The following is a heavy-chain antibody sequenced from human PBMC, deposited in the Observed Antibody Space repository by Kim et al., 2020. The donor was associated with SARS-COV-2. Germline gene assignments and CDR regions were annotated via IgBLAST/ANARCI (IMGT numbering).Heavy chain of an antibody. D-gene: IGHD3-22*01. V-gene: IGHV4-30-2*04. CDR3: ARESSGYYAEQNDAFDI. Sequence: KSRVTISVDTSKNQFSLQLSSVTAADTAVYYCARESSGYYAEQNDAFDIWGQGTMVTVSS. J-gene: IGHJ3*02.